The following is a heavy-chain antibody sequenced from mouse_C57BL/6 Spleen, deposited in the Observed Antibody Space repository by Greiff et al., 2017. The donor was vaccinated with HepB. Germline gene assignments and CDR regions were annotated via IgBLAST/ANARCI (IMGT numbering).Heavy chain of an antibody. J-gene: IGHJ2*01. D-gene: IGHD2-4*01. CDR2: ISYDGSN. CDR1: GYSITSGYY. CDR3: ARSGYDYEGDFDY. V-gene: IGHV3-6*01. Sequence: EVKLMESGPGLVKPSQSLSLTCSVTGYSITSGYYWNWIRQFPGNKLEWMGYISYDGSNNYNPSLKNRISITRDTSKNQFFLKLNSVTTEDTATYYCARSGYDYEGDFDYWGQGTTLTVSS.